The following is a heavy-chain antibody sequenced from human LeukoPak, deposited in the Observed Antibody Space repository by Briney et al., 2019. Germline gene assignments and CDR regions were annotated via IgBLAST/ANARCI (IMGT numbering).Heavy chain of an antibody. J-gene: IGHJ4*02. D-gene: IGHD6-19*01. Sequence: GGSLRLSCAASGFTFSSYAMSWVRQAPGKGLEWVSSISASGDRTYYADSVEGRFTISGDNSKNTLYLQMNSLRAEDPALYYCAKDRQGSPFDYWGRGTLVTVSS. V-gene: IGHV3-23*01. CDR3: AKDRQGSPFDY. CDR2: ISASGDRT. CDR1: GFTFSSYA.